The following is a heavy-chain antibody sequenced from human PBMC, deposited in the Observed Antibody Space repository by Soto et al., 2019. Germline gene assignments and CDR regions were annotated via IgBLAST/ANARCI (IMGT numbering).Heavy chain of an antibody. J-gene: IGHJ5*02. CDR2: IYATGTT. CDR3: VRDGTKTLRDWFDP. D-gene: IGHD1-1*01. CDR1: GASISGFY. V-gene: IGHV4-4*07. Sequence: SETLSLTCTVSGASISGFYWSWVRKSAGKGLEWIGRIYATGTTDYNPSLKSRVMMSVDTSKKQFSLKLRSVTAADTAVYYCVRDGTKTLRDWFDPWGQG.